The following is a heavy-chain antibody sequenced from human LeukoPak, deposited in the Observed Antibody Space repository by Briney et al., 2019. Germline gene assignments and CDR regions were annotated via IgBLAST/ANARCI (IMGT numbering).Heavy chain of an antibody. CDR2: ISGSGGST. CDR3: AKDGFSSSSGRAFDY. Sequence: QAGGSLRLSCVVSGFTFSSYAMSWVRQAPGKGLEWGSGISGSGGSTYYADSVKGRFTISRDNTKNTLYLQMNSLRAEDTAVYYCAKDGFSSSSGRAFDYWGQGTLVTVSS. V-gene: IGHV3-23*01. D-gene: IGHD6-6*01. CDR1: GFTFSSYA. J-gene: IGHJ4*02.